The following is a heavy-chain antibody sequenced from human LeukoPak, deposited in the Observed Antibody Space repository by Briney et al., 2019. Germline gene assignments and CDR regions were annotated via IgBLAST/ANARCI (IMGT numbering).Heavy chain of an antibody. CDR3: ARGPRVFGVVLSSHWFFDV. D-gene: IGHD3-3*01. V-gene: IGHV1-8*01. Sequence: ASVEVSCKASGYTFSSYDINWVRQAAGQGLEWMGWMNPKTGNTGYAQKFQGRLPFTRNTSINTAYMELSSLRSEDTAVYYCARGPRVFGVVLSSHWFFDVWGRGTLVTVSS. CDR1: GYTFSSYD. J-gene: IGHJ2*01. CDR2: MNPKTGNT.